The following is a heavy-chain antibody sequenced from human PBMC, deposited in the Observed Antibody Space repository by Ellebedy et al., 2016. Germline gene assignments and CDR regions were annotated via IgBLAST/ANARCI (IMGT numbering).Heavy chain of an antibody. CDR2: ISYDGSNK. CDR3: AKDRVPGSAIYYGMDV. CDR1: GFTFSTYG. J-gene: IGHJ6*02. D-gene: IGHD6-19*01. Sequence: GGSLRLXXAASGFTFSTYGMHWVRQAPGKGLEWLAVISYDGSNKHYADSVKGRFTISRDNSKNTLYLQMDTLRVEDTAVYYCAKDRVPGSAIYYGMDVWGQGTTVTVSS. V-gene: IGHV3-30*18.